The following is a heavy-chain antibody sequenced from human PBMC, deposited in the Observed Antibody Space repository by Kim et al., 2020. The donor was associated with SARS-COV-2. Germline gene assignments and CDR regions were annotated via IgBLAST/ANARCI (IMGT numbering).Heavy chain of an antibody. J-gene: IGHJ4*02. CDR3: ARYLSPHGVVVPAAKVGLDY. CDR1: GFTFSDYY. Sequence: GGSLRLSCAASGFTFSDYYMSWIRQAPGKGLEWVSYISSSSSYTNYADSVKGRFTISRDNAKNSLYLQMNSLRAEDTAVYYCARYLSPHGVVVPAAKVGLDYWGQGTLVTVSS. V-gene: IGHV3-11*06. D-gene: IGHD2-2*01. CDR2: ISSSSSYT.